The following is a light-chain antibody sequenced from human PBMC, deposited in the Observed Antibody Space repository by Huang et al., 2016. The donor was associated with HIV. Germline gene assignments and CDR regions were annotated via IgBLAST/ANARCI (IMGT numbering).Light chain of an antibody. Sequence: DIVMTQSPATLSVSPGERATLSCRASESVNDNLAWYQQKPGQAPGLVVFGASSRAIGIPDRFSGSGSGTEFTLSISSLQSEDFAVYYCQQYDKWPKFTFGPGTRVDVK. V-gene: IGKV3-15*01. CDR3: QQYDKWPKFT. J-gene: IGKJ3*01. CDR1: ESVNDN. CDR2: GAS.